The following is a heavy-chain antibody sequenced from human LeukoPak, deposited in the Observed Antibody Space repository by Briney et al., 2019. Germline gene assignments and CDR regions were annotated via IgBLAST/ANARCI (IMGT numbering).Heavy chain of an antibody. Sequence: SETLSLTCTVSVGSISSYWSWIRQPPGKGLEWIGYIYYSGTTNYNPSLRSRVAISVDTSKNQFSLKLRSVTAADTAVYHCASGGSYHDYWGQGTLVTVSS. V-gene: IGHV4-59*01. CDR1: VGSISSY. D-gene: IGHD1-26*01. CDR2: IYYSGTT. CDR3: ASGGSYHDY. J-gene: IGHJ4*02.